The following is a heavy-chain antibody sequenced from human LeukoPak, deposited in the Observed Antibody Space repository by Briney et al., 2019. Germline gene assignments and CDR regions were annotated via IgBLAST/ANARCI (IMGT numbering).Heavy chain of an antibody. CDR2: ISSSSSYT. D-gene: IGHD5-18*01. CDR1: GFTFSDYY. J-gene: IGHJ5*02. V-gene: IGHV3-11*06. Sequence: GGSLRLSCAASGFTFSDYYMSWIRQAPGKGLEWVSYISSSSSYTNYADSVKGRFTISRDNAKNSVYLQMNSLRAEDTAVYYWARDRHSPGYYLHHWGQGTLVTVSS. CDR3: ARDRHSPGYYLHH.